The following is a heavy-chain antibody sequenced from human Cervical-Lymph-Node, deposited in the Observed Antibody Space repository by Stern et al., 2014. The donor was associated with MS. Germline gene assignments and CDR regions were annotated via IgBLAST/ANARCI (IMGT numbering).Heavy chain of an antibody. CDR3: ARDGVVVAATLHYYYGMDV. J-gene: IGHJ6*02. CDR2: INHSGST. V-gene: IGHV4-34*01. CDR1: GGSFSGYY. D-gene: IGHD2-15*01. Sequence: QVQLQQWGAGLLKPSETLSLTCAVYGGSFSGYYWSWIRQPPGKGLEWIGEINHSGSTNYNPSLKSRVTISIETSQNQYALKLSSVTAADTAVYYCARDGVVVAATLHYYYGMDVWGQGTTVTVSS.